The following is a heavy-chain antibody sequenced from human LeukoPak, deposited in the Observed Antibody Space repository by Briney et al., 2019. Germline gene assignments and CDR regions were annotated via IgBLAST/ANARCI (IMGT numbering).Heavy chain of an antibody. D-gene: IGHD6-6*01. CDR3: AKVQTSSSFPYYYYYMDV. CDR2: IWYDGSNK. CDR1: GFTFTNYW. Sequence: GGSLRLSCAASGFTFTNYWMHWVRQAPGKGLEWVAVIWYDGSNKYYADSVKGRFTISRDNSKNTLYLQMNSLRAEDTAVYYCAKVQTSSSFPYYYYYMDVWGKGTTVTVSS. V-gene: IGHV3-33*06. J-gene: IGHJ6*03.